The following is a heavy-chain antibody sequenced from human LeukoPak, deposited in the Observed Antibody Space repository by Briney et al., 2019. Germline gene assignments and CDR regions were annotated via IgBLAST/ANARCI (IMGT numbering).Heavy chain of an antibody. D-gene: IGHD2-21*01. CDR2: TSSSGSTI. V-gene: IGHV3-11*04. J-gene: IGHJ4*02. CDR3: ARGRVEVAADY. CDR1: GFPFSEFQ. Sequence: GSLKLSCSVSGFPFSEFQMNWIRQAPGKGLEWVSYTSSSGSTIYYADSVKGRFTISRDNAKNSLYLQMNSLRAEDTAVYYCARGRVEVAADYWGQGTLVTVSS.